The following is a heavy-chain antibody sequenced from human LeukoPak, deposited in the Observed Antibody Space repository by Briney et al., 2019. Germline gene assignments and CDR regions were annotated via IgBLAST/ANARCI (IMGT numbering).Heavy chain of an antibody. V-gene: IGHV3-72*01. Sequence: PGGSLRLSCAASGFTFSDHYMDWVRQAPGKGLEWVGRTRNKANSYTTEYAASVKGRFTISRDDSKNSLYLQMNSLRAEDTAVYYCAKASGWNNYWGQGTLVTVSS. J-gene: IGHJ4*02. D-gene: IGHD3-22*01. CDR1: GFTFSDHY. CDR2: TRNKANSYTT. CDR3: AKASGWNNY.